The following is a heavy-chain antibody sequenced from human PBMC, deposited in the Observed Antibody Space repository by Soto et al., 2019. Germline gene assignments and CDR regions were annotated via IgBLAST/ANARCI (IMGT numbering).Heavy chain of an antibody. J-gene: IGHJ6*02. CDR1: GFTFTSST. CDR2: ISSGSSDK. V-gene: IGHV3-21*06. Sequence: PGGSLRLSCAASGFTFTSSTMKWVRQAPGKGLEWVSSISSGSSDKYYADSVRGRFTISRDDAKNSVYLQMKGPRAEDSAVYYCVRLDCGGTSCYFYGLDVWGQGTTVTVSS. D-gene: IGHD2-2*01. CDR3: VRLDCGGTSCYFYGLDV.